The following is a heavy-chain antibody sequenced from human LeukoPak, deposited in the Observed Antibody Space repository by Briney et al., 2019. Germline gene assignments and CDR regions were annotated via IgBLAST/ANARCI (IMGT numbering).Heavy chain of an antibody. CDR3: AREGLITMIVDPTQGGYYFDY. D-gene: IGHD3-22*01. CDR1: GFTFDDYA. J-gene: IGHJ4*02. Sequence: GRSLRLSCTASGFTFDDYAMHWVRQAPGKGLEWVSGISWNSGSIGYADSVKGRFTISRDNAKNSLYPQMNSLRAEDTALYYCAREGLITMIVDPTQGGYYFDYWGQGTLVTVSS. CDR2: ISWNSGSI. V-gene: IGHV3-9*01.